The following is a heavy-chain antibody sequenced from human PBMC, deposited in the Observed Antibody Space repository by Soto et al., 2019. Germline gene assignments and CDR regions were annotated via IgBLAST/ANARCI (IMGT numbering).Heavy chain of an antibody. J-gene: IGHJ4*02. CDR2: TYYRSKWYN. D-gene: IGHD3-22*01. CDR3: ARSGPGGYIDY. CDR1: ADSVPSNSVA. V-gene: IGHV6-1*01. Sequence: SHTRARNCAISADSVPSNSVAWYWIRQSPSRGLEWLGRTYYRSKWYNHYAVSVKSRITVNPDTSKNQFSLQLNSVTPEDTAVYYCARSGPGGYIDYWGQGTLVTVSS.